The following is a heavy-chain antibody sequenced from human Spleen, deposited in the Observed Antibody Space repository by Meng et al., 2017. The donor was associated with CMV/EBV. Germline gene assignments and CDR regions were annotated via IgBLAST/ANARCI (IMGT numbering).Heavy chain of an antibody. Sequence: GGSFSGYYWSWIRQPPGKGLEWIGEINHSGSTNYNPSLKSRVTISVDTSKNQFSLKLSSVTAADTAVYYCAGYCSSTSCYKSDAFDIWGQGTMVTVSS. CDR1: GGSFSGYY. D-gene: IGHD2-2*02. V-gene: IGHV4-34*01. CDR2: INHSGST. J-gene: IGHJ3*02. CDR3: AGYCSSTSCYKSDAFDI.